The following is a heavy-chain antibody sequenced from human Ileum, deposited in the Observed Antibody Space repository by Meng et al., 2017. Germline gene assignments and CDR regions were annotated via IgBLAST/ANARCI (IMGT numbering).Heavy chain of an antibody. D-gene: IGHD5-24*01. CDR1: GFTFTGYW. CDR2: IKSDGTGT. CDR3: VGDGPNFFDQ. Sequence: EVRLVGPGEGLVPRARSLRLSPAAPGFTFTGYWMHWGRRGTGKGMVWLSHIKSDGTGTSYAESVRRRLTISRDNAKNTLYLQMNSLTVEDTAVYYCVGDGPNFFDQWGQGTLVTVSS. V-gene: IGHV3-74*01. J-gene: IGHJ4*02.